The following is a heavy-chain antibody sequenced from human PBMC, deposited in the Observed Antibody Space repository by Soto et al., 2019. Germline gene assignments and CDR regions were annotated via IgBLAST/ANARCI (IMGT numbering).Heavy chain of an antibody. CDR3: AGWVYSVVPPLDS. J-gene: IGHJ4*02. CDR2: INTRSSTSTAT. Sequence: EVQLVESGGGLVQPGGSRRLSCASSGFTFSNLRMNWVRQAPGKGLEWVSHINTRSSTSTATYYADSVRGGFTISRDDAKNSPYLEMKSLGGYATSVCSYAGWVYSVVPPLDSWGRGTLVTVSS. D-gene: IGHD2-21*01. V-gene: IGHV3-48*01. CDR1: GFTFSNLR.